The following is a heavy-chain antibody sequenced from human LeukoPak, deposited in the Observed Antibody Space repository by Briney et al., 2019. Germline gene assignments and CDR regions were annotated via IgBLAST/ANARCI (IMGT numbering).Heavy chain of an antibody. CDR1: GGTFSSYA. CDR3: ARGGYSGYDYHYYYYMDV. V-gene: IGHV1-69*05. D-gene: IGHD5-12*01. CDR2: IIAIFGTA. Sequence: GASVKVSCKASGGTFSSYAISWVRQAPGQGLEWMGGIIAIFGTANYAQKFQGRVTITTDESTSTAYMELSSLRSEDTAVYYCARGGYSGYDYHYYYYMDVWGKGTTVTVSS. J-gene: IGHJ6*03.